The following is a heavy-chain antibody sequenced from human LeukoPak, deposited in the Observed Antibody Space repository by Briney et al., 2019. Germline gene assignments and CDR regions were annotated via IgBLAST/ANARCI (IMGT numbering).Heavy chain of an antibody. Sequence: QPGGSLRLSCAASGFTFDDYAMHWVRQAPGKGLEWVSGISWNSGSIGYADSVKGRFTISRDNARNSLYLQMNSLRAEDTALYYCAKGGSSGYDLGDYGMDVWGQGTTVIVSS. CDR3: AKGGSSGYDLGDYGMDV. D-gene: IGHD5-12*01. CDR2: ISWNSGSI. V-gene: IGHV3-9*01. J-gene: IGHJ6*02. CDR1: GFTFDDYA.